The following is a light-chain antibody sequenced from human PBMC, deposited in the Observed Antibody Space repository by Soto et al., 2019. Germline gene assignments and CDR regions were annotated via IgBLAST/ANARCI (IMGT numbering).Light chain of an antibody. CDR1: NSDVGGYIN. CDR2: DVT. V-gene: IGLV2-14*01. J-gene: IGLJ1*01. Sequence: QSVLTQPASLSGSPGQSLTISCTGTNSDVGGYINGSWYQQHRGKAPKLMIYDVTSRPSGVSYRFSGSKSGNTASLTISGLQAEDEADYYCSSYTTSSYYVFGTGTKV. CDR3: SSYTTSSYYV.